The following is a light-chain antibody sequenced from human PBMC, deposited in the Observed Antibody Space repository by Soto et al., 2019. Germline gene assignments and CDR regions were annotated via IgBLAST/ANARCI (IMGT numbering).Light chain of an antibody. CDR3: QQYNDWPLT. V-gene: IGKV3-15*01. Sequence: EIVMTQSPGTLSVSPGERATLSCRASQSVSSNLVWYQQKPGQAPSLLIYGAFTRATGIPARFSGSWSGTEFTLTISRLQSEDFALYYCQQYNDWPLTFGQGTKVEI. J-gene: IGKJ1*01. CDR2: GAF. CDR1: QSVSSN.